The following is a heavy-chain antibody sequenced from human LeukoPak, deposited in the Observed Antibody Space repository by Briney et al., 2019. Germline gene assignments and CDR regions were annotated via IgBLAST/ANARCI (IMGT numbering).Heavy chain of an antibody. Sequence: GGSLRLSCAASGFTFSSYGMHWVRQAPGKGLEWVAFIRYDGSNKYYADSVKGRFTISRDNSKNTLYLQMNSLKTEDTAVYYCITDLGWDQPIWGLGTMVTVSS. CDR2: IRYDGSNK. CDR3: ITDLGWDQPI. V-gene: IGHV3-30*02. J-gene: IGHJ3*02. CDR1: GFTFSSYG. D-gene: IGHD3-3*01.